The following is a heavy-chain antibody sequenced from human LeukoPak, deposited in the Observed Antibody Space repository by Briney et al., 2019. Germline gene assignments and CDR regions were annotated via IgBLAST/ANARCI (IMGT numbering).Heavy chain of an antibody. CDR1: GYSISSGYY. Sequence: PSETLSLTCTVSGYSISSGYYWGWIRQPPGKGLEWIGSIYHSGSTYYNPSLKSRVTISVDTSKNQFSLKLSSVTAADTAVYYCARGDCRSTSCRNDAFDIWGQGTMVTVSS. CDR2: IYHSGST. J-gene: IGHJ3*02. CDR3: ARGDCRSTSCRNDAFDI. V-gene: IGHV4-38-2*02. D-gene: IGHD2-2*01.